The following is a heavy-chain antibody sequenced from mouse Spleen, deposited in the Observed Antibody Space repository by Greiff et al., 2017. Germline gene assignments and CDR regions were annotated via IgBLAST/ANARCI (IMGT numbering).Heavy chain of an antibody. D-gene: IGHD1-1*01. V-gene: IGHV14-2*01. CDR1: GFNIKDYY. CDR3: ARWYTTVVCYFDY. Sequence: EVQLQQSRAELVKPGASVKLSCTASGFNIKDYYMPWVKQRTEQGLEWIGRINPEDGETKYATKFQGQATITADTSTNTAYLPLSRLTSEDTAVYYCARWYTTVVCYFDYWGQGTTLTVSS. CDR2: INPEDGET. J-gene: IGHJ2*01.